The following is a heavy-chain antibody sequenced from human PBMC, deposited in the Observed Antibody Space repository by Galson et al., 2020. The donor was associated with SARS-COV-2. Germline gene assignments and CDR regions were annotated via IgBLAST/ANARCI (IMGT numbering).Heavy chain of an antibody. CDR2: MYISGST. J-gene: IGHJ4*02. V-gene: IGHV4-4*07. Sequence: ETLETLSLTCTVSGDSISNNYWNWIRQPAGKGLEWIGRMYISGSTNYNPSLRSRVTMSLDTSKNQFSLKLNSVTAADTAVYYCARDENYGLFDYWGQGTLVTVSS. CDR3: ARDENYGLFDY. D-gene: IGHD1-7*01. CDR1: GDSISNNY.